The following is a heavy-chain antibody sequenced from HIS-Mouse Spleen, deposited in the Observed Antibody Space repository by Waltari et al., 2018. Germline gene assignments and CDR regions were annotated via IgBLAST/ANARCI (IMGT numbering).Heavy chain of an antibody. D-gene: IGHD6-6*01. CDR1: GGSFSGYY. CDR2: NNHSGSP. J-gene: IGHJ4*02. CDR3: ARGVAPRFDY. V-gene: IGHV4-34*01. Sequence: QVQLQQWGAGLLKPSETLSLTCAVYGGSFSGYYWRWTRQPPGKGLEWIGENNHSGSPTSHPSLSSRVTISVHPSKMQFSRKLSYVTAADTAVYYCARGVAPRFDYWGRGTLVTVSS.